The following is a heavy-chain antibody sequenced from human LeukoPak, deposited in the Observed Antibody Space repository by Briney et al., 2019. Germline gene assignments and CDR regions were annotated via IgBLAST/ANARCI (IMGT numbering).Heavy chain of an antibody. CDR3: ARGGFGELFLSWFDP. CDR1: GFTFSNYW. CDR2: INSDESST. V-gene: IGHV3-74*01. D-gene: IGHD3-10*01. Sequence: SGGSLRLSCAASGFTFSNYWMHCVRQAPGKGLVWVSRINSDESSTSYADSVKGRFTISRDNAKNTLYLQMNSLRAEDTAVYYCARGGFGELFLSWFDPWGQGTLVTVSS. J-gene: IGHJ5*02.